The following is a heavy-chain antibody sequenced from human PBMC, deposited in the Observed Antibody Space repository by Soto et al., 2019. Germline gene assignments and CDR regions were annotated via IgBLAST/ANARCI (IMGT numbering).Heavy chain of an antibody. CDR3: ARETYNWNEFCFDY. Sequence: QVQLVESGGGVVQPGRSLRLSCAASGFTFSSYGMHWVRQAPCKGLEWVAVIWYDGSNKYYADSVKGRFTISRDNSKNTLYLQMNSLRAEDTAVYYCARETYNWNEFCFDYWGQGTLVTVSS. D-gene: IGHD1-20*01. CDR2: IWYDGSNK. J-gene: IGHJ4*02. V-gene: IGHV3-33*01. CDR1: GFTFSSYG.